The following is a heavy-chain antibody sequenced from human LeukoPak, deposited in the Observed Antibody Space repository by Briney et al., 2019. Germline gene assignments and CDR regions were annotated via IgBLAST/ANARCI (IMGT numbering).Heavy chain of an antibody. V-gene: IGHV3-30*03. CDR2: ISNDGRRK. CDR3: ARENSYGAPLDY. D-gene: IGHD5-18*01. J-gene: IGHJ4*02. Sequence: PGGSLRLSCAASGFPFTNYAMHWVRQAPGKGLEWVAVISNDGRRKYHADSVKGRFTISRDDSTKTVYLQMNSLRGEDSAVYFCARENSYGAPLDYWGQGSLVTVSS. CDR1: GFPFTNYA.